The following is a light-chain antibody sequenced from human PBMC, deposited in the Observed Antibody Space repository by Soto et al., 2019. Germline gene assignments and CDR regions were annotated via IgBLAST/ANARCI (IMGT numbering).Light chain of an antibody. CDR3: QQYGTSPLT. CDR1: QSVNSY. CDR2: GAS. J-gene: IGKJ4*01. Sequence: EIVLTQSPGTLSLSPGERATLSCRASQSVNSYLAWYQQKPGQAPRLLIYGASSRATGIPDRFSGSGSGTDFTLTISRLEPEDFAVYYCQQYGTSPLTFGGGTKVDIK. V-gene: IGKV3-20*01.